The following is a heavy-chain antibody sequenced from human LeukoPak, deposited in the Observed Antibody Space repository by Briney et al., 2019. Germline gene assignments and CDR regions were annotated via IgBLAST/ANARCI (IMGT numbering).Heavy chain of an antibody. CDR3: ARETSGGQNWFDP. CDR2: IWYDGSNK. J-gene: IGHJ5*02. Sequence: GGSLRLSCAASGFTFSSYGMHWVRQAPGKRLEWVAVIWYDGSNKYYADSVKGRFTISRDNSKNTLYLQMNSLRAEDTAVYYCARETSGGQNWFDPWGQGTLVTVSS. V-gene: IGHV3-33*01. CDR1: GFTFSSYG. D-gene: IGHD1-26*01.